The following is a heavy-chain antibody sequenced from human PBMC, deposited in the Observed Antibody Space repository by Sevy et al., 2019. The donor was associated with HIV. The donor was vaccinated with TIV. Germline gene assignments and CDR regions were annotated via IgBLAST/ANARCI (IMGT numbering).Heavy chain of an antibody. CDR3: ARDMVAVAGTVY. V-gene: IGHV3-30-3*01. CDR2: ISYDGSNK. Sequence: GESLKISCAASGFTFSSYAMHWVRQAPGKGLEWVAVISYDGSNKYYADSVKGRFTISRDNSKNTLYLQMNSLRAEDTAMYYCARDMVAVAGTVYWGQGTLVTVSS. D-gene: IGHD6-19*01. CDR1: GFTFSSYA. J-gene: IGHJ4*02.